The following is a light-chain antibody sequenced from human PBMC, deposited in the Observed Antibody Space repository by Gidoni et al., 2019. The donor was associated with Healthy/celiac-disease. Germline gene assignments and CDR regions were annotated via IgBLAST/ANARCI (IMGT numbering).Light chain of an antibody. J-gene: IGKJ3*01. CDR3: QQLSSSPLT. CDR2: AAS. CDR1: QGISSY. Sequence: DLQMPPSPSSLSASVGDRVTITCRASQGISSYLTWYQQKPGKAPKLLIYAASTLQGGVPSRFSGSGSGTEFTLTISSLQPEDFATYSCQQLSSSPLTFGPGTKVDIK. V-gene: IGKV1-9*01.